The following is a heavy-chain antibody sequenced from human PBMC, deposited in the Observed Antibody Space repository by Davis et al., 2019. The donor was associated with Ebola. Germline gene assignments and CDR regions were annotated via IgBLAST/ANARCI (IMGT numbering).Heavy chain of an antibody. J-gene: IGHJ4*02. CDR2: FDPEDGVK. Sequence: AASVKVSCKVSGYSLTGVFMHWVRQTHGQSLEWMGTFDPEDGVKTYGQKFQGRVTMTEDTSTDTGYLELTSLTSEDTGVYFCSMRVSRSSWSLDLEYWGQGTPVTVSS. D-gene: IGHD5/OR15-5a*01. V-gene: IGHV1-24*01. CDR3: SMRVSRSSWSLDLEY. CDR1: GYSLTGVF.